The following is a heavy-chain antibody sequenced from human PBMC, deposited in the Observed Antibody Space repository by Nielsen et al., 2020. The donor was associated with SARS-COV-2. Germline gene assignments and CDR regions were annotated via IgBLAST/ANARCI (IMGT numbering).Heavy chain of an antibody. V-gene: IGHV4-31*03. J-gene: IGHJ6*03. CDR1: GGAITSGTYY. CDR2: VYHGGIT. Sequence: SETLSLTCTVSGGAITSGTYYWSWVRQHPGKGLQWIGYVYHGGITYYNPSLESRTTIAVDTSKNQFSLRLNSVTAADTAVYFCARVPITRDYYFYMDVWGKGTTVTVSS. CDR3: ARVPITRDYYFYMDV. D-gene: IGHD3-10*01.